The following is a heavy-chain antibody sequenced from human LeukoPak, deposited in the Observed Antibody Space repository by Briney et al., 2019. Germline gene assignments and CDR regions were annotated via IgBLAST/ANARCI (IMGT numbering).Heavy chain of an antibody. CDR1: GGSISSYY. CDR3: SSGFWSGPIDY. Sequence: SETLSLTCTVSGGSISSYYWSWIRQPPGKGLEWIGYIYYTGNTNYNPSLKNRVTISVDTSNNQFSLKLTSVTAADTAVYYCSSGFWSGPIDYWGQGTLVTVSS. CDR2: IYYTGNT. D-gene: IGHD3-3*01. J-gene: IGHJ4*02. V-gene: IGHV4-59*01.